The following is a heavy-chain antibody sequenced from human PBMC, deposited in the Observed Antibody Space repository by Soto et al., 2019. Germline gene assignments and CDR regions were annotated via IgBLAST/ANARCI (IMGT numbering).Heavy chain of an antibody. J-gene: IGHJ4*02. CDR2: IIPIFGTA. Sequence: QVQLVQSGAEVKKPGSSVKVSCKASGGTFSSYAISWVRQAPGQGLEWMGGIIPIFGTANYAQKFQGRVTITADESTSTAYMELSSMRSEDTAVYYCARSPYYYDSSGYTFDYWGQGTLVTVSS. CDR1: GGTFSSYA. D-gene: IGHD3-22*01. V-gene: IGHV1-69*01. CDR3: ARSPYYYDSSGYTFDY.